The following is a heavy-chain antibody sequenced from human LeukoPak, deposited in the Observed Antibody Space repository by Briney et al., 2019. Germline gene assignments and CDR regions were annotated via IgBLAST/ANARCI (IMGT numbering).Heavy chain of an antibody. J-gene: IGHJ4*02. CDR3: ASGWDVWWAFDY. Sequence: GGSLRLSCAASGFTFNSYTMHWVRQAPGKGLEGVSVISYDGTNKYYGDSVKGRFTISRDNSKNTLYLQMNSLRAEDTAVYYCASGWDVWWAFDYWGQGTLVTVSS. V-gene: IGHV3-30*04. CDR2: ISYDGTNK. CDR1: GFTFNSYT. D-gene: IGHD3-16*01.